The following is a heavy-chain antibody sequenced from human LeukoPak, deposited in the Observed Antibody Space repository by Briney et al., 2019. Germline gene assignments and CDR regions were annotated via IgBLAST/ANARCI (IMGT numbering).Heavy chain of an antibody. Sequence: KPSETLSLTCTVSGGSISSSSYYWGWIRQPPGKALEWIGSIYYSGSTYYNPSLKSRVTISVDTSKNQFSLKLSSVTAADTAVYYCARRVRNSGWSYYFDYWGQGTLVTVSS. J-gene: IGHJ4*02. V-gene: IGHV4-39*01. D-gene: IGHD6-13*01. CDR2: IYYSGST. CDR1: GGSISSSSYY. CDR3: ARRVRNSGWSYYFDY.